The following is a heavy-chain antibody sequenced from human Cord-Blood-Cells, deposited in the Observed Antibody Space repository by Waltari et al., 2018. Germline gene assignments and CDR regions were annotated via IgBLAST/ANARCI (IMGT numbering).Heavy chain of an antibody. D-gene: IGHD5-12*01. V-gene: IGHV1-24*01. CDR1: VYTLTELS. Sequence: QVQLVQSGAEVKKPGASVKVSCKVSVYTLTELSMHWVRQAPGKGLEWMGGFDPEDGETIYAQKCQGRVTMTEDTSTDTAYMELSSLRSEDTAVYYCATDGDGYNNFDYWGQGTLVTVSS. J-gene: IGHJ4*02. CDR2: FDPEDGET. CDR3: ATDGDGYNNFDY.